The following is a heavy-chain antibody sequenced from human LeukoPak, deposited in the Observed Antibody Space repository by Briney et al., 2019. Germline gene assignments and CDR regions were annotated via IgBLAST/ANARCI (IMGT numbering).Heavy chain of an antibody. J-gene: IGHJ4*02. CDR3: ARLGGWAYRDYLQEAFDY. Sequence: ASVTVSCKASGYTFTNFGISWVRQAPGQGLEWMGWISPYNGNTNYAQKVQGRVTITTDTSTSTVYMELRSLRSDDTAVYYCARLGGWAYRDYLQEAFDYWGQGTLVTVSS. CDR1: GYTFTNFG. CDR2: ISPYNGNT. D-gene: IGHD4-17*01. V-gene: IGHV1-18*01.